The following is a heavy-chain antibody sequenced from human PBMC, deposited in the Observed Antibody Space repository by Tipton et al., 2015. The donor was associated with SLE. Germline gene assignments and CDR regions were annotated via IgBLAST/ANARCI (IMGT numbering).Heavy chain of an antibody. CDR2: VYYPGIT. CDR3: ARDEPLNGGVFDD. Sequence: TLSLTCTVSGGSISRTDYYWGWIRQPPGQGLEWIGMVYYPGITFHNPSLKSRVTISLDTSKNQFSLELRSVTAADTAVYYCARDEPLNGGVFDDWGQGILVTVSS. V-gene: IGHV4-39*07. J-gene: IGHJ4*02. D-gene: IGHD3-16*01. CDR1: GGSISRTDYY.